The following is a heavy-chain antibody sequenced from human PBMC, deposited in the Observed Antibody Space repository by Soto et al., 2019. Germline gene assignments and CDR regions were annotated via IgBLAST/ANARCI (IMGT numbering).Heavy chain of an antibody. CDR2: IDPSDSYT. D-gene: IGHD2-2*01. J-gene: IGHJ6*02. CDR3: ARQTLLPAARGYYGMDV. CDR1: GYSFTSYW. V-gene: IGHV5-10-1*01. Sequence: PGESLKISCKGSGYSFTSYWISWVRQMPGKGLEWMGRIDPSDSYTNYSPSFQGHVTISADKSISTAYLQWSSLKASDTAMYYCARQTLLPAARGYYGMDVWGQGTTVTVSS.